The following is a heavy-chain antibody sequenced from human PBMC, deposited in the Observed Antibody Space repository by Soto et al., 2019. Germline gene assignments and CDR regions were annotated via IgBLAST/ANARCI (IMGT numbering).Heavy chain of an antibody. V-gene: IGHV3-73*01. CDR1: GFTFSGSA. CDR3: GMTSYSGGWYEIDY. D-gene: IGHD6-19*01. Sequence: GGSLRLSCAASGFTFSGSAMHWVRQASGKGLEWVGRIRSKANSYATAYAASVKGRFTISRDDSKNTAYLQMNSLKTEDTAVYYCGMTSYSGGWYEIDYWGQGTQVTVSS. CDR2: IRSKANSYAT. J-gene: IGHJ4*02.